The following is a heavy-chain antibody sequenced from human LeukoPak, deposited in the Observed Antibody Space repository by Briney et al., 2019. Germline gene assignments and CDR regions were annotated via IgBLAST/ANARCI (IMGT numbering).Heavy chain of an antibody. CDR3: ARGGRKITMVRGVIITGFDY. CDR1: GGSISSYY. V-gene: IGHV4-59*12. CDR2: IYYSGST. J-gene: IGHJ4*02. Sequence: PSETLSLTCTVSGGSISSYYWSWIRQPPGKGLEWIGYIYYSGSTNYNPSLKSRVTISVDTSKNQFSLKLSTVTAADTAVYYCARGGRKITMVRGVIITGFDYWGQGTLVTVSS. D-gene: IGHD3-10*01.